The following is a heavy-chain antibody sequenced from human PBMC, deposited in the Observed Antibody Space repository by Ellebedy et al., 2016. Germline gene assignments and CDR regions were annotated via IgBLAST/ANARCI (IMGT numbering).Heavy chain of an antibody. J-gene: IGHJ1*01. CDR3: ARDDWGVGRD. Sequence: GGSLRLSCAASGFTFSNYYMSWVRQSPGRGLEWVSYISIRGDTIYYRDSVKGRFTISRDDANNLLYLQMNNLRVEDTAVYYCARDDWGVGRDWGQGTLVTVSS. CDR1: GFTFSNYY. CDR2: ISIRGDTI. V-gene: IGHV3-11*01. D-gene: IGHD3-16*01.